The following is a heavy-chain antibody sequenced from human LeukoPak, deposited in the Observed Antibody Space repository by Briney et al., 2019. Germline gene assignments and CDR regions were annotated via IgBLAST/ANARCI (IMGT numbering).Heavy chain of an antibody. CDR1: GGSISSYY. V-gene: IGHV4-59*12. CDR2: IYHSGST. J-gene: IGHJ4*02. Sequence: PSETLSLTCTVSGGSISSYYWSWIRQPPGKGLEWIGYIYHSGSTYYNPSLKSRVTISVDRSKNQFSLKLSSVTAADTAVYYCARESLGYFDYWGQGTLVTVSS. CDR3: ARESLGYFDY. D-gene: IGHD3-16*01.